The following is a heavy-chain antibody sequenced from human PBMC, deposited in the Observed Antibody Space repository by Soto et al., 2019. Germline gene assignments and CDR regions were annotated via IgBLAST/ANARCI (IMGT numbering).Heavy chain of an antibody. CDR3: AKAGSSSWYGGY. J-gene: IGHJ4*02. CDR1: GFTFSSYG. V-gene: IGHV3-30*18. CDR2: ISYDGSNK. Sequence: QVQLVESGGGVVQPGRSLRLSCAASGFTFSSYGMHWVRQAPGKGLEWVAVISYDGSNKYYADSVKGRFTISRDNSKNTRYLQMNSLRAEDTAVYYCAKAGSSSWYGGYWGQGTLVTVSS. D-gene: IGHD6-13*01.